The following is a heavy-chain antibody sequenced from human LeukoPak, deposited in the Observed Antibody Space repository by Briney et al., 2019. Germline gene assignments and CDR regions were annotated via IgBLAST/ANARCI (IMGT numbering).Heavy chain of an antibody. J-gene: IGHJ5*02. CDR3: ALLGYCSSTSCYTFKNWFDP. Sequence: SGPTLLNPTQTLTLTCTFSGFSLSTSGVGVGWIRQPPGKALEWLALIYWNDDKRYSPSLKSRLTITKDTSKNQVVLTMTNMDPVDTATYYCALLGYCSSTSCYTFKNWFDPWGQGTLVTVSS. V-gene: IGHV2-5*01. CDR1: GFSLSTSGVG. D-gene: IGHD2-2*02. CDR2: IYWNDDK.